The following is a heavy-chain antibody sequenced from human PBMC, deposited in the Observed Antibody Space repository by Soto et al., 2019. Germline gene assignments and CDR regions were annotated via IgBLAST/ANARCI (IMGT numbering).Heavy chain of an antibody. CDR3: ASKGCKRRSYMGYQYNATYV. D-gene: IGHD1-1*01. Sequence: SVKVSCKASGGSFSSYAISWVRQAPGQGLEWMGGIIPIFGTANYAQKFQGRVTITADESTSTAYMELSSLRSEETAVYDCASKGCKRRSYMGYQYNATYVWGQGNTGTVPS. V-gene: IGHV1-69*13. CDR1: GGSFSSYA. CDR2: IIPIFGTA. J-gene: IGHJ6*02.